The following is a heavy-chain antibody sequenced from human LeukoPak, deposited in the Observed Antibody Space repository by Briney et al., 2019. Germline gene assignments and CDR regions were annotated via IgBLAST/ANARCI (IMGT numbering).Heavy chain of an antibody. CDR1: GDSINSYY. D-gene: IGHD3-22*01. CDR3: ARESRVVEGDGYYMDV. V-gene: IGHV4-4*07. J-gene: IGHJ6*03. Sequence: PSETLSLTCTASGDSINSYYWSWIRQPAGRGLEWIGRVYLTRGTDYNPSLRSRVIMSLDTSKNQVSLQVTSVTAADTAVYYCARESRVVEGDGYYMDVWGKGTTVTISS. CDR2: VYLTRGT.